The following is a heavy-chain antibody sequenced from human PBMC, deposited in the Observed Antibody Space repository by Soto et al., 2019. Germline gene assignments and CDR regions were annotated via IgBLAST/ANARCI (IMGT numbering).Heavy chain of an antibody. CDR2: IYKSATT. Sequence: PSETLSLTCSVSGDSISTVDYFWAWIRQPPGQALEYIGYIYKSATTYYNPSFEGRVAISLDTSKSHFSLNVTSVTAADTAVYFCARGRYCLTGRCFPNWFDSWGQETLVTVSS. CDR3: ARGRYCLTGRCFPNWFDS. D-gene: IGHD2-15*01. V-gene: IGHV4-30-4*01. CDR1: GDSISTVDYF. J-gene: IGHJ5*01.